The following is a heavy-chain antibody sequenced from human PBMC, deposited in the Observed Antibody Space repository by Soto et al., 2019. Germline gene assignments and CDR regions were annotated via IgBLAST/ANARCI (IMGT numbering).Heavy chain of an antibody. CDR1: GFTFSIYG. Sequence: GGSLRLSCAASGFTFSIYGMHWVRQAPGKVLEWVAVISYDGSNKYYADSVKGRFTISRDNSKNTLYLQMSSLRAEDTAVYYCAKDIYCSGGSCYVRSDYYGMDVWGQGTTVTVSS. D-gene: IGHD2-15*01. J-gene: IGHJ6*02. V-gene: IGHV3-30*18. CDR3: AKDIYCSGGSCYVRSDYYGMDV. CDR2: ISYDGSNK.